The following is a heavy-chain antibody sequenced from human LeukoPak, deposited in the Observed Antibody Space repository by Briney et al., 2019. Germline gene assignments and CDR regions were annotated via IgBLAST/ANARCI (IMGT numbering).Heavy chain of an antibody. Sequence: SETLSLTCTVSGGSISSSSYYWGWIRHPPGKGLEWIGSIYYSGSTYYNPSLKSRVTISVDTSKNQFSLKLSSVTAADPAVYYCARARGLPYFDYWGQGTLVTASS. D-gene: IGHD3-16*01. CDR3: ARARGLPYFDY. J-gene: IGHJ4*02. CDR1: GGSISSSSYY. V-gene: IGHV4-39*01. CDR2: IYYSGST.